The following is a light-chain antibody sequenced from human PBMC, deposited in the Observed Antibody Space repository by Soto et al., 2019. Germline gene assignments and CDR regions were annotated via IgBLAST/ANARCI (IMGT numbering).Light chain of an antibody. Sequence: EIVLTQSPATLSFSPGERATLSCRASRSVTSYLAWYQQRPGQAPRLLIYDASRRATGIPARFSGSGSGADFTLTISSLEPEDFAVYYCQQRSSWPITFGQGTRLEIK. J-gene: IGKJ5*01. V-gene: IGKV3-11*01. CDR3: QQRSSWPIT. CDR2: DAS. CDR1: RSVTSY.